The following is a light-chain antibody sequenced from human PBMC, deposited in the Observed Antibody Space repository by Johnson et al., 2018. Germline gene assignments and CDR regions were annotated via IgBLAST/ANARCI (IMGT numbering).Light chain of an antibody. Sequence: QSVLTQPPSVSAAPGQKVTISSSGSSSNIGNNYVSWYQQLPGTAPKLLIYENTKRPSGIPDRFSGSKSGTSATLGITGLQTGDEADYYCGTWDSSLSAGNVFGTGTKVTVL. V-gene: IGLV1-51*02. J-gene: IGLJ1*01. CDR2: ENT. CDR1: SSNIGNNY. CDR3: GTWDSSLSAGNV.